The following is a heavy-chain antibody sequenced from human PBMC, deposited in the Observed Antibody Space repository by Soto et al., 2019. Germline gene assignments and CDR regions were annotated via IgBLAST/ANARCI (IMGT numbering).Heavy chain of an antibody. V-gene: IGHV4-30-4*01. J-gene: IGHJ6*02. CDR3: ARGLVIRPYYYHGMDV. D-gene: IGHD3-9*01. CDR2: ISSIGST. Sequence: QVQLQESGPGLVKPSQTLSLTCTVSGGSISSGDYFWSWIRQSPGKGLEWIGYISSIGSTYYNPSLKSRVSVSRDTSKNQFSLKLNSVTTTDTAVYYCARGLVIRPYYYHGMDVWGQGTTVTVSS. CDR1: GGSISSGDYF.